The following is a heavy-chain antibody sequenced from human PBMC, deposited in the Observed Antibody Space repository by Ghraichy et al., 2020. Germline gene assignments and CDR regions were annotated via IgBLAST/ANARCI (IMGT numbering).Heavy chain of an antibody. CDR2: IYYSGTT. CDR3: ARSEARSYYYYNGVDV. V-gene: IGHV4-59*01. CDR1: GDSISYYY. Sequence: AETLSLTCTVSGDSISYYYWSWIQQPPGKGLEWIGYIYYSGTTDYNPSLKSRVTMSVDSSRNQFSLKLKSVTAADTAVYYCARSEARSYYYYNGVDVWGQGTTVTVSS. J-gene: IGHJ6*02.